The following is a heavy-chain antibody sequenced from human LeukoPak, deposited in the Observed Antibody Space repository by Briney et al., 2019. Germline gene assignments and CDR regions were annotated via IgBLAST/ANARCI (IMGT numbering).Heavy chain of an antibody. D-gene: IGHD3-22*01. CDR2: IIPIFGTA. Sequence: ASVKVSCKASGGTFSSYAISWVRQAPGQGLEWMGGIIPIFGTANYAQKFQGRVTITTGESTSTAYMELSSLRSEDTAVYYCARDRYYDSSGGEDYFDYWGQGTLVTVSS. J-gene: IGHJ4*02. CDR1: GGTFSSYA. V-gene: IGHV1-69*05. CDR3: ARDRYYDSSGGEDYFDY.